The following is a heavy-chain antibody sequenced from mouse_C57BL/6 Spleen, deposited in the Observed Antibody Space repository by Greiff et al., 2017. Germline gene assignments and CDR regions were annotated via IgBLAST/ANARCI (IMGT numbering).Heavy chain of an antibody. D-gene: IGHD2-4*01. CDR2: IWGGGST. CDR3: AKLDYDYDGDAMDY. CDR1: GFSLTSYG. J-gene: IGHJ4*01. Sequence: VQGVESGPGLVAPSQSLSITCTVSGFSLTSYGVDWVRQPPGKGLEWLGVIWGGGSTNYNSALMSRLSISKNNSKSQVFLKMISLQTDDTAMYYCAKLDYDYDGDAMDYWGQGTSVTVSS. V-gene: IGHV2-9*01.